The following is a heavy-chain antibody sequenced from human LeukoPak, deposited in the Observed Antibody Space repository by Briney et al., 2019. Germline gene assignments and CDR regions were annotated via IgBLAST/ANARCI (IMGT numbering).Heavy chain of an antibody. J-gene: IGHJ6*02. CDR3: ARGDRGYYYYGMDV. V-gene: IGHV1-8*01. Sequence: AAVKVSCKGCGYTFTSYDINGVRQATGQGVEWMGWMNPNSGNTGYAQQFQGRVTMTRNTSTSTAYMELSSLRSEDTAMYYCARGDRGYYYYGMDVWGQGTTVTVSS. CDR1: GYTFTSYD. CDR2: MNPNSGNT.